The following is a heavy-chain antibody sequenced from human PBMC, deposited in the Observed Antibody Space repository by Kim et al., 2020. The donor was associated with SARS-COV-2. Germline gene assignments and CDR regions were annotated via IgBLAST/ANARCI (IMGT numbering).Heavy chain of an antibody. J-gene: IGHJ5*02. V-gene: IGHV1-46*01. Sequence: ASVKVSCKASGYTFTSYYMHWVRQAPGQGLEWMGIINPSGGSTSYAQKFQGRVTMTRDTSTSTVYMELSSLRSEDTAVYYCARDNGGYYDILTGYYKGGWFDPWGQGTLVTVSS. D-gene: IGHD3-9*01. CDR1: GYTFTSYY. CDR2: INPSGGST. CDR3: ARDNGGYYDILTGYYKGGWFDP.